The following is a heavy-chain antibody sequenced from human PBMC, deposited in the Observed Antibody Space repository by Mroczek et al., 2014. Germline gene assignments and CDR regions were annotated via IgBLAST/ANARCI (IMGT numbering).Heavy chain of an antibody. V-gene: IGHV3-9*01. CDR2: ISWNSGSI. Sequence: VQLVESGGGLVQPGRSLRLSCAASGFTFDDYAMHWVRQAPGKGLEWVSGISWNSGSIGYADSVKGRFTISRDNAKNSLYLQMNSLRAEDTALYYCAKGAKFPIVVVPAANAYYFDYWAREPWSPSPQ. CDR3: AKGAKFPIVVVPAANAYYFDY. D-gene: IGHD2-2*01. CDR1: GFTFDDYA. J-gene: IGHJ4*02.